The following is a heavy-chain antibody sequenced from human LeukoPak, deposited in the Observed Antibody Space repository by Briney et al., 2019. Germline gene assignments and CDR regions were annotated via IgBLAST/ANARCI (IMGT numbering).Heavy chain of an antibody. CDR2: IYPGDSNT. D-gene: IGHD2-2*01. CDR1: GYSFTSYW. J-gene: IGHJ5*02. CDR3: ARRTYLSGFDP. V-gene: IGHV5-51*01. Sequence: GESLKISCKGSGYSFTSYWIGWVRQMPGKGLEWIGIIYPGDSNTKYSPSFQGQVTISADKSISTAYLQWSSLKASDTAMYYCARRTYLSGFDPWGQGTLVTVSS.